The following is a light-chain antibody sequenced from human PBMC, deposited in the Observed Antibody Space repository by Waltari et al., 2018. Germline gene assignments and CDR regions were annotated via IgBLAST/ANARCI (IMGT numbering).Light chain of an antibody. CDR3: QQSYTTPPT. J-gene: IGKJ2*01. CDR2: AAS. CDR1: QTISVY. V-gene: IGKV1-39*01. Sequence: DIQITQSPSSLSASIGDRVTITCRASQTISVYLNWYQQKPGKAPKLLIYAASTLHSGVPSNFSGSGSGTDFTLTISSLQPEDFATYFCQQSYTTPPTFGQGTKLEIK.